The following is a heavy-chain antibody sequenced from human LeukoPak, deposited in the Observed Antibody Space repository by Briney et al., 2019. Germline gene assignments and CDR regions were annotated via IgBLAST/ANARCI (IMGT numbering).Heavy chain of an antibody. J-gene: IGHJ4*02. CDR3: AKTTVGYSSGRYPGWPADC. CDR1: GFTFNTYA. D-gene: IGHD6-19*01. Sequence: GGSLRLSCAASGFTFNTYAIYWVRQAPGKGLEWVSGTCGSGGCTYYADSVKGRFTISRDNSKNTVYLQMNSLTADDTAIYYCAKTTVGYSSGRYPGWPADCWGQGTLVTVSS. V-gene: IGHV3-23*01. CDR2: TCGSGGCT.